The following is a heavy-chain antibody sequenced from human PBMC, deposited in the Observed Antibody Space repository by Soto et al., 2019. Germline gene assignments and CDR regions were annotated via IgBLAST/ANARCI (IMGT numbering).Heavy chain of an antibody. Sequence: GGSLRLSCVASGFTFSCYAMSWVRPAPGKGLEWVSVITSASNTYYADSVKGRFTISRDNSKNTLYLQMSSLRAEDTALYYCAKGDSGSFNYWGQGTLVTVSS. J-gene: IGHJ4*02. V-gene: IGHV3-23*01. CDR3: AKGDSGSFNY. CDR2: ITSASNT. CDR1: GFTFSCYA. D-gene: IGHD3-10*01.